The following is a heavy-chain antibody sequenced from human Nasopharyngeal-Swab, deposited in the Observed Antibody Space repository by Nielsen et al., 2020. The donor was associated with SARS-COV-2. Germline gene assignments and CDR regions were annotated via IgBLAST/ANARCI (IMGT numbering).Heavy chain of an antibody. D-gene: IGHD3-22*01. CDR3: ARLSSLHYYDTTQFDY. CDR1: GASISSSSYY. Sequence: SETLSLTCTVSGASISSSSYYWGWIRQPPGKGLEWIGSLSYSGIFLSGSTYYNPSLNSRVTISVDTYKNQFSLKLTSVTAADTAVYSCARLSSLHYYDTTQFDYWGLGTLVTVSS. CDR2: LSYSGIFLSGST. J-gene: IGHJ4*02. V-gene: IGHV4-39*01.